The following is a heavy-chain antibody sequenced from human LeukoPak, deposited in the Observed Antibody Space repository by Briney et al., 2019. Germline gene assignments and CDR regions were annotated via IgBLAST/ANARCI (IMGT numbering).Heavy chain of an antibody. CDR2: ISYDGSNK. CDR3: ARDGRGSGSYGFDY. V-gene: IGHV3-30-3*01. J-gene: IGHJ4*02. Sequence: GGSLRLSCAASGFTFSSYAMHWIRQAPGKGLEWVAVISYDGSNKYYADSVKGRFTISRDNSKNTLYLQMNSLRAEDTAVYYCARDGRGSGSYGFDYWGQGTLVTVSS. D-gene: IGHD3-10*01. CDR1: GFTFSSYA.